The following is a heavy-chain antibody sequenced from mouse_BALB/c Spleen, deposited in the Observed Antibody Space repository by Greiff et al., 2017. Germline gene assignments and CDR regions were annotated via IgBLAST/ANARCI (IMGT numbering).Heavy chain of an antibody. CDR3: ARSGGNPMDY. CDR2: ISYSGST. V-gene: IGHV3-2*02. Sequence: EVQRVESGPGLVKPSQSLSLTCTVTGYSITSDYAWNWIRQFPGNKLEWMGYISYSGSTSYNPSLKSRISITRDTSKNQFFLQLNSVTTEDTATYYCARSGGNPMDYWGQGTSVTVSS. J-gene: IGHJ4*01. CDR1: GYSITSDYA. D-gene: IGHD2-1*01.